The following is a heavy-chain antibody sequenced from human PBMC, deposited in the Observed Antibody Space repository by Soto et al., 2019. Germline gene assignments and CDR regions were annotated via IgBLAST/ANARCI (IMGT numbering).Heavy chain of an antibody. CDR1: GFTFSSYA. V-gene: IGHV3-30-3*01. D-gene: IGHD6-13*01. J-gene: IGHJ6*02. CDR3: ARETLYSSSYYYYYGMDV. Sequence: GGSLRLSCAASGFTFSSYAMHWVRQVPGKGLEWVAVISYDGSNKYYADSVKGRFTISRDNSKNTLYLQMNSLRAEDTAVYYCARETLYSSSYYYYYGMDVWGQGTRFTVSS. CDR2: ISYDGSNK.